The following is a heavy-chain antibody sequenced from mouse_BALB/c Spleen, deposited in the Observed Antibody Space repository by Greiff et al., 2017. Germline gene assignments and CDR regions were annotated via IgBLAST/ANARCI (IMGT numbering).Heavy chain of an antibody. V-gene: IGHV1S22*01. CDR2: IYPGSGST. Sequence: LQQPGSELVRPGASVKLSCKASGYTFTSYWMHWVKQRPGQGLEWIGNIYPGSGSTNYDEKFKSKATLTVDTSSSTAYMQLSSLTSEDSAVYYCARRGYYGHYYAMDYWGQGTSVTVSS. CDR3: ARRGYYGHYYAMDY. J-gene: IGHJ4*01. CDR1: GYTFTSYW. D-gene: IGHD1-1*01.